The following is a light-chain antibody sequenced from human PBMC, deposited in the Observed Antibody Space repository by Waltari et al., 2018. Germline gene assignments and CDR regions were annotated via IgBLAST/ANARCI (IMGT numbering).Light chain of an antibody. Sequence: EIVLTQSPGTLFLSPGESATLSCRASQSVSNNQLAWYQQSPGQAPRPVIDGAFARATAIPDRFSGTGSGTDFTLTISRLEPEDFAMYYCQQYGSSPLTFGQGTRLEIK. V-gene: IGKV3-20*01. CDR1: QSVSNNQ. CDR3: QQYGSSPLT. CDR2: GAF. J-gene: IGKJ5*01.